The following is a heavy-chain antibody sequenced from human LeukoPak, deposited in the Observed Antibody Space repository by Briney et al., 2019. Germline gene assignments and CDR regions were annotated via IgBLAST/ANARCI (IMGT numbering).Heavy chain of an antibody. CDR1: GSSFTSYW. CDR3: ARQLWFGESDDAFDI. Sequence: GESLKISCKGSGSSFTSYWIGWVRQMPGKGLEWMGIIYPGDSDTRYSPSFQGQVTISADKSISTAYLQWSSLKASDTAMYYCARQLWFGESDDAFDIWGQGTMVTVSS. J-gene: IGHJ3*02. V-gene: IGHV5-51*01. CDR2: IYPGDSDT. D-gene: IGHD3-10*01.